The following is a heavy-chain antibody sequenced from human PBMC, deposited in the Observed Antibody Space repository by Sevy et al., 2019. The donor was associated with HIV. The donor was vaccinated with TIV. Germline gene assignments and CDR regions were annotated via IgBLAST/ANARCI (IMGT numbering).Heavy chain of an antibody. J-gene: IGHJ3*02. D-gene: IGHD1-26*01. CDR1: GNSFTSYW. CDR2: IYPGDFDT. V-gene: IGHV5-51*01. CDR3: ASDRIVGASDGFNN. Sequence: GESLKISCKDSGNSFTSYWIGWVRQMPGKGLEWMGMIYPGDFDTRYSPSFQGQVTISVDKSISTAYLQWSSLKASETAMYYGASDRIVGASDGFNNWGQGTMVTVSS.